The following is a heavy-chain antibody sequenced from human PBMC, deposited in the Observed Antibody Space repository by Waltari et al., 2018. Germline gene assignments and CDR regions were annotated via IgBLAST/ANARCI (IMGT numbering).Heavy chain of an antibody. CDR1: GVTHIRVW. V-gene: IGHV3-7*01. D-gene: IGHD1-1*01. CDR2: IGPDGSDK. J-gene: IGHJ4*02. Sequence: EAQLVQSGGGLVQTGGPLTLSCAAAGVTHIRVWLTWIRQDPGQGLQWVAQIGPDGSDKYYVDSVKGRFTISRDNAENSLLLQMSSLRVEDTALYYCVGWNDPINSWGQGTLVAVSS. CDR3: VGWNDPINS.